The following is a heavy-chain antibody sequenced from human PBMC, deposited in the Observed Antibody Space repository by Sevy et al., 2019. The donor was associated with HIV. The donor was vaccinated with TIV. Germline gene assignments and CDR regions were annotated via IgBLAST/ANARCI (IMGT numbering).Heavy chain of an antibody. V-gene: IGHV1-69*13. CDR2: IIPIFGTA. CDR1: GGTFSSYA. CDR3: ARDKGFTIFGEADWFDP. D-gene: IGHD3-3*01. Sequence: ASVKVSCKASGGTFSSYAISWVRQAPGQGLEWMGGIIPIFGTANYAQKFQGRVTITADESTSTAYMELSSLRSEDTAVYYCARDKGFTIFGEADWFDPWGQGTLFTVSS. J-gene: IGHJ5*02.